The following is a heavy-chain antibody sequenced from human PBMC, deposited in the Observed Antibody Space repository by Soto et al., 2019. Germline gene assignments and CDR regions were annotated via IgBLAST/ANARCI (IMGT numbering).Heavy chain of an antibody. V-gene: IGHV4-39*01. J-gene: IGHJ6*02. Sequence: SETLSLTCTFSCGSIISSSYYWGWIRQPPGKGLEWIGSIYYSGSTYYNPSLKSRATISVDTSKNQFSLKLSSVTAADTAVYYCARLLRVDYYPYGMDVWGQGTTVTVSS. D-gene: IGHD2-15*01. CDR3: ARLLRVDYYPYGMDV. CDR1: CGSIISSSYY. CDR2: IYYSGST.